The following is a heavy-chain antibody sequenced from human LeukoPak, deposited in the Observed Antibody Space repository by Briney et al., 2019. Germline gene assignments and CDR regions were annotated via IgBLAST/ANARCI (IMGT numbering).Heavy chain of an antibody. V-gene: IGHV4-38-2*02. CDR1: GYSISSGYY. CDR3: AAPVVPAATGHGAFDI. D-gene: IGHD2-2*01. Sequence: SETLSLTCTVSGYSISSGYYWGWIRQPPRKGLEWIGSIYHSGSNYYNPSLKSRVTIAVDTSKNQFSLKLSSVTAADTAVYYCAAPVVPAATGHGAFDIWGQGTMVTVSS. CDR2: IYHSGSN. J-gene: IGHJ3*02.